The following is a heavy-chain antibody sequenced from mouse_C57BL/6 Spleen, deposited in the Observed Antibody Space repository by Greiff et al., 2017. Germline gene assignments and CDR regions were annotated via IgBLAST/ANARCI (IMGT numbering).Heavy chain of an antibody. CDR3: ARLITTVSNWYFDV. D-gene: IGHD1-1*01. Sequence: QVQLQQPGAELVRPGSSVKLSCKASGYTFTSYWMHWVKQRPIQGLEWIGNIDPSDSETHYNQKFKDKATLTVDKSSSTAYMQLSSLTSEDSAVYYCARLITTVSNWYFDVWGTGTTVTVSS. CDR2: IDPSDSET. J-gene: IGHJ1*03. CDR1: GYTFTSYW. V-gene: IGHV1-52*01.